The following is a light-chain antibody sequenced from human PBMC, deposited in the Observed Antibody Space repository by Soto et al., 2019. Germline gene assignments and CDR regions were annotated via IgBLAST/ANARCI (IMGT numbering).Light chain of an antibody. V-gene: IGLV2-18*02. J-gene: IGLJ2*01. Sequence: QSVLIQPPSVSGSPGQSVTISCTGTSSDVGSYDYVSWYQQHPGTVPKPMIYNVTTQPSGVPDRFSGSKSGNTASLTISGLQAEDEADYYCSSYASGSTSVLFGGGTKVTVL. CDR3: SSYASGSTSVL. CDR2: NVT. CDR1: SSDVGSYDY.